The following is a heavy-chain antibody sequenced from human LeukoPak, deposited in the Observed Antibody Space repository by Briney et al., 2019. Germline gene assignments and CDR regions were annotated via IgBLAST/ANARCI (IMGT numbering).Heavy chain of an antibody. CDR2: IYHSGST. CDR3: ARHRWARWFDP. J-gene: IGHJ5*02. V-gene: IGHV4-38-2*01. CDR1: GYSISSGYY. Sequence: PSETLSLTCAVSGYSISSGYYWGWIRQPPGQGLEWIGSIYHSGSTYYNPSLKSRVTISVDKSKNQFSLKLSSVTAADTAAYYGARHRWARWFDPWGQGTLVTVSS. D-gene: IGHD3-16*02.